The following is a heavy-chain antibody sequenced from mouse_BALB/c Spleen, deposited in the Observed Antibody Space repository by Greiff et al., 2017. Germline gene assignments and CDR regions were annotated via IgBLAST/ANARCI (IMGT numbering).Heavy chain of an antibody. CDR1: GYTFTSYW. V-gene: IGHV1S81*02. D-gene: IGHD3-3*01. J-gene: IGHJ2*01. CDR2: INPSNGRT. CDR3: ARKGRDY. Sequence: QVQLKQPGAELVKPGASVKLSCKASGYTFTSYWMHWVKQRPGQGLEWIGEINPSNGRTNYNEKFKSKATLTVDKSSSTAYMQLSSLTSEDSAVYYCARKGRDYWGQGTTLTVSS.